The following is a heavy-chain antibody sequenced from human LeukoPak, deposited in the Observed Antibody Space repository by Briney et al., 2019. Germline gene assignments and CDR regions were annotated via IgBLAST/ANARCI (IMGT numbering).Heavy chain of an antibody. V-gene: IGHV4-30-4*08. CDR3: ARDQGDTYYDILTGYPHAFDI. CDR1: GGSISSGDYY. Sequence: SQTLSLTRTVSGGSISSGDYYWSWIRQPPGKGLEWIGYIYYSGSTYYNPSLKSRVTISVDTSKNQFSLKLSSVTAADTAVYYCARDQGDTYYDILTGYPHAFDIWGQGTMVTVSS. D-gene: IGHD3-9*01. J-gene: IGHJ3*02. CDR2: IYYSGST.